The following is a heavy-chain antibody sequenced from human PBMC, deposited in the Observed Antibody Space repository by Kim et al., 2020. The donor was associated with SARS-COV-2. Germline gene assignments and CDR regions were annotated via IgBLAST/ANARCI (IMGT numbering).Heavy chain of an antibody. Sequence: GGSLRLSCAASGLTVSSNYMSWVRQAPGKGLEWVSAIYSGGSTYYADSVKGPFTISRHNSKNTLYLQRNSLRAEDTAVYYCSRVGYSYGFRLWGQGTLVTGSS. CDR3: SRVGYSYGFRL. J-gene: IGHJ4*02. V-gene: IGHV3-53*04. CDR1: GLTVSSNY. CDR2: IYSGGST. D-gene: IGHD5-18*01.